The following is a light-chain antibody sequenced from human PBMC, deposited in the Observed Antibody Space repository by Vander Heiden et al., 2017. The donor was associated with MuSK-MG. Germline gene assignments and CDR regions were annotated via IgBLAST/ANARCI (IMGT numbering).Light chain of an antibody. Sequence: QSALTQPASASGSPGQSITISCTGTSSDVGSYNLVSWYQQHPGKAPKFMIYEVSKRPSGVSNRFSGSKSGNTASLTISGLQAEDGGDYYCCSYAGSSTLVFGGGTKLTVL. CDR2: EVS. CDR3: CSYAGSSTLV. CDR1: SSDVGSYNL. V-gene: IGLV2-23*02. J-gene: IGLJ3*02.